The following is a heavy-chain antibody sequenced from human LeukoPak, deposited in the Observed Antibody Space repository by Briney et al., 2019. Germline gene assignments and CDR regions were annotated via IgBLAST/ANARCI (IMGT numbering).Heavy chain of an antibody. Sequence: KVSGPALVKPTQTLTLTCTFSGFSLSTSGMCVSWIRQPPGKALEWLALIDWDDDKYYSTSLKTRLTISKDTSKNQVVLTMTNMDPVDTATYYCARTRGYSGYDSGDFDYRGQGTLVTVSS. V-gene: IGHV2-70*01. J-gene: IGHJ4*02. CDR2: IDWDDDK. CDR1: GFSLSTSGMC. D-gene: IGHD5-12*01. CDR3: ARTRGYSGYDSGDFDY.